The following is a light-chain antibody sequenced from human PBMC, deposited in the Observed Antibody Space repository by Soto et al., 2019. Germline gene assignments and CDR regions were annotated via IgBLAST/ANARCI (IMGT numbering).Light chain of an antibody. J-gene: IGLJ7*01. CDR3: SSYTSISTRV. Sequence: QSALTQPASVSGSPGQSITISRTGTSSDGGSYNDVSWDQQHPGKAPKLMIYEVSNRPSGVSNRFSGSKSGNTASLTISGLQAEDEANYYCSSYTSISTRVFGGGTQLTVL. CDR1: SSDGGSYND. V-gene: IGLV2-14*01. CDR2: EVS.